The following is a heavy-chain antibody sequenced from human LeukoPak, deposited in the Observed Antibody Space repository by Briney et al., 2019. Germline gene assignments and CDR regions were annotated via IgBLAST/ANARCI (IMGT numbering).Heavy chain of an antibody. Sequence: PGGSLRLSCAASGFTFSSYGMHWVRQAPGKGLEWVAVIWYDGSNKYYADSVKGRFTISRDNSKNTLYLQMNSLRAEDTAVYYCARDAYSGYDYPRSTPGADYYFDYWGQGTLVTVSS. CDR3: ARDAYSGYDYPRSTPGADYYFDY. CDR1: GFTFSSYG. D-gene: IGHD5-12*01. J-gene: IGHJ4*02. V-gene: IGHV3-33*01. CDR2: IWYDGSNK.